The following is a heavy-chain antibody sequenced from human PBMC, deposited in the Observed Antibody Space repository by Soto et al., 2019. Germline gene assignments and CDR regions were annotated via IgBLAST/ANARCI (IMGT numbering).Heavy chain of an antibody. CDR3: AKWRVATIMESSFQH. CDR1: GFTFSSYS. Sequence: GGSLRLSCAASGFTFSSYSMNWVRQAPGKGLEWVSSISSSSYIYYADSVKGRFTISRDNAKNSLYLQMNSLRAEDTAVYYCAKWRVATIMESSFQHWGQGTLVTVSS. D-gene: IGHD5-12*01. V-gene: IGHV3-21*01. CDR2: ISSSSYI. J-gene: IGHJ1*01.